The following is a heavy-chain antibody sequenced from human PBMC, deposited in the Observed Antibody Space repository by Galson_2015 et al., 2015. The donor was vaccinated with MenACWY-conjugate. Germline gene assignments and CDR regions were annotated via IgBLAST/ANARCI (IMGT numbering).Heavy chain of an antibody. J-gene: IGHJ4*02. CDR1: GSSFAPSW. V-gene: IGHV5-51*03. CDR3: ARRSARSHFDH. D-gene: IGHD6-6*01. Sequence: QSGAEVTKPGESLQISCTTSGSSFAPSWIVWVRQLPGKGLELMGTMYPGDSDSRYSPAFQGLVTMSADQSANTAYLQLTSLKSSDSAIYFCARRSARSHFDHCGQGTLVTFSS. CDR2: MYPGDSDS.